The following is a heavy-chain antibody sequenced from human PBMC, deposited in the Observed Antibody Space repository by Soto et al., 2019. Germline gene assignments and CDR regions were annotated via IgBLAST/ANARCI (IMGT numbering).Heavy chain of an antibody. Sequence: GGSLRLSCAASGFTFSGYRMHWVRQAPGKGLEWVSCINSDGSATAYADSVKGRFTISRDNARNTFYLQMNSLRAEDTAVYYCVRIQDRPCSGTSCDRFDSWGQGTLVTVSS. CDR3: VRIQDRPCSGTSCDRFDS. V-gene: IGHV3-74*03. J-gene: IGHJ4*02. D-gene: IGHD2-2*01. CDR2: INSDGSAT. CDR1: GFTFSGYR.